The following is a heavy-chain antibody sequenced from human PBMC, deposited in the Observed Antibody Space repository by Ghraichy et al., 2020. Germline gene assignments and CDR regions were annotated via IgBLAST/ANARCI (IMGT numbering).Heavy chain of an antibody. J-gene: IGHJ4*02. Sequence: SETLSLTCAVYGGSFSGYYWSWIRQPPGKGLEWIGEINHSGSTNYNPSLKSRVTISVDTSKNQFSLKLSSVTAADTAVYYCARHGGKEMATIPFDYWGQGTLVTVSS. CDR3: ARHGGKEMATIPFDY. V-gene: IGHV4-34*01. CDR2: INHSGST. D-gene: IGHD5-24*01. CDR1: GGSFSGYY.